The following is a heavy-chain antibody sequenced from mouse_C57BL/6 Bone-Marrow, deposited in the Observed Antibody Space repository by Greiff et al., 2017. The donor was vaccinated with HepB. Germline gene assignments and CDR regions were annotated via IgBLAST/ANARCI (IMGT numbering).Heavy chain of an antibody. Sequence: VQRVESDAELVKPGASVKISCKVSGYTFTDHTIHWMKQRPEQGLEWIGYIYPRDGSTKYNEKFKGKATLTADKSSSTAYMQLNSLTSEDSAVYFCARRGGYYYGTWFAYWGQGTLVTVSA. CDR1: GYTFTDHT. CDR2: IYPRDGST. D-gene: IGHD1-1*01. V-gene: IGHV1-78*01. CDR3: ARRGGYYYGTWFAY. J-gene: IGHJ3*01.